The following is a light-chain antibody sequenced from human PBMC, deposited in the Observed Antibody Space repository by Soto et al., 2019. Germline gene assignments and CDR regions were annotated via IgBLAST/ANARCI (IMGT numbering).Light chain of an antibody. J-gene: IGLJ1*01. CDR1: SSDVGSYNL. V-gene: IGLV2-23*01. CDR2: EGS. Sequence: LTPPASVSGSTGQSITISCTGTSSDVGSYNLVSWYQQHPGKAPKLMIYEGSKRPSGVSNRFSGSKSGNTASLTISGLQAEDEADYYCCSYAGSSTHYVFGTGTKVTVL. CDR3: CSYAGSSTHYV.